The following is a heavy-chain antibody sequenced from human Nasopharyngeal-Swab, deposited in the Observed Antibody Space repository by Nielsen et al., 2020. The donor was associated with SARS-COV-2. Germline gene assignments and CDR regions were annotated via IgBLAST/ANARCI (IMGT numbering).Heavy chain of an antibody. J-gene: IGHJ6*03. V-gene: IGHV3-33*01. CDR3: ARDLGVYAILHYMDV. Sequence: GESLKISCAASGFTFSSYGMHWVRQAPGKGLEWVAVIWYDGSNKYYADSVKGRFTISRDNSKNTLYLQMNSLRAEDTAVYYCARDLGVYAILHYMDVWGKGTTVTVSS. CDR1: GFTFSSYG. CDR2: IWYDGSNK. D-gene: IGHD2-8*02.